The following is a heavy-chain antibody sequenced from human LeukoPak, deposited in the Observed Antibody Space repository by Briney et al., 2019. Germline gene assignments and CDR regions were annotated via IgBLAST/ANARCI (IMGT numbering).Heavy chain of an antibody. D-gene: IGHD3-3*01. CDR3: ARDRNGYSYYNYGMDV. CDR1: GGSISSYY. J-gene: IGHJ6*02. Sequence: SETLSLTCTVSGGSISSYYWSWIRQPPGKGLEWIGYIYYSGSTNYNPSLKSRVTISIDTSKNHFSLKLSSVTAADTAVYYCARDRNGYSYYNYGMDVWGQGTTVTVSS. V-gene: IGHV4-59*01. CDR2: IYYSGST.